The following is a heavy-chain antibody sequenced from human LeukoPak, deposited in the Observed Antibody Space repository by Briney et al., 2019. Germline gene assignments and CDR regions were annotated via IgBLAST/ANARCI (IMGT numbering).Heavy chain of an antibody. V-gene: IGHV3-48*04. CDR3: ARIAAAGASRYYYGMDV. CDR1: GFTFSSYS. J-gene: IGHJ6*02. CDR2: ISSSSSTI. Sequence: PGGSLRLSCAASGFTFSSYSMNWVRQAPGKGLEWVSYISSSSSTIYYADSVKGRLTISRDNAKNSLYLQMNSLRAEDTAVYYCARIAAAGASRYYYGMDVWGQGTTVTVSS. D-gene: IGHD6-13*01.